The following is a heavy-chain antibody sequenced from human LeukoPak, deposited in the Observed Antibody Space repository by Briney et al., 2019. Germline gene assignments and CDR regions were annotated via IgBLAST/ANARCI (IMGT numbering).Heavy chain of an antibody. CDR1: GGSISSGSYY. D-gene: IGHD3-3*02. Sequence: PSETLSLTCTVSGGSISSGSYYWSWIRQPAGKGLEWIGRIYTSGSTNYNPSLKSRVTISVDTSKNQFSLKLSSVTAADTAVYYCARDLYIRSSGEFDPWAREPWSPSPQ. CDR3: ARDLYIRSSGEFDP. J-gene: IGHJ5*02. CDR2: IYTSGST. V-gene: IGHV4-61*02.